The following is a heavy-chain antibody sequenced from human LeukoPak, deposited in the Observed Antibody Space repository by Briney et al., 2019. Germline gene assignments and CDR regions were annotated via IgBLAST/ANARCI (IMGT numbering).Heavy chain of an antibody. J-gene: IGHJ4*02. Sequence: PSETLSLTCTVSGGSISSYYWSWIRQPPGKGLEWIGYIYYSGSTNYNPSLKSRVTISVDTSKNQFSLKLSSVTAADTAVCYCARGRSIAARTAFDYWGQGTLVTVSS. D-gene: IGHD6-6*01. CDR2: IYYSGST. V-gene: IGHV4-59*01. CDR3: ARGRSIAARTAFDY. CDR1: GGSISSYY.